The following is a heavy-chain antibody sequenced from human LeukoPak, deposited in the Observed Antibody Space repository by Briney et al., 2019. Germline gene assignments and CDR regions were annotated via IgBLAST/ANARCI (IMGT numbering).Heavy chain of an antibody. CDR3: ARDKVSYYYDSSGLDAFDI. CDR1: GGSVSSGSYY. J-gene: IGHJ3*02. V-gene: IGHV4-61*01. Sequence: SETLSLTSTVSGGSVSSGSYYWRWIRHPPGEGLGWVGYITFSATTTYNPSLKSRVTISVDTSKNQFSLKLSSVTAADTAVYYCARDKVSYYYDSSGLDAFDIWGQGTMVTVSS. D-gene: IGHD3-22*01. CDR2: ITFSATT.